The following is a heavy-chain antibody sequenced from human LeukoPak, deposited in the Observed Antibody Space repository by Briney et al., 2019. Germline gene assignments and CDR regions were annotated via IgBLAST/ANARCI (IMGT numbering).Heavy chain of an antibody. CDR3: AKGQVLYYMDV. V-gene: IGHV3-23*01. CDR2: ISVGGGGT. Sequence: PGGSLRLSCAASGFTFSSYATSWVRQAPGKGLEWVSAISVGGGGTYYADSVKGRLTITRDNSKNTLYLQMNSLRGEDTAVYYCAKGQVLYYMDVWGKGITVTVSS. J-gene: IGHJ6*03. CDR1: GFTFSSYA.